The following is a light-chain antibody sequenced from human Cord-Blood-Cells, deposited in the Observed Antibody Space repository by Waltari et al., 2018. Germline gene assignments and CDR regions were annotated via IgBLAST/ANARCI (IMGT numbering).Light chain of an antibody. CDR2: AAV. J-gene: IGKJ4*01. CDR1: QSISSY. Sequence: DIRMPTSPSPPSASVGDRVTITCRASQSISSYLNWYQQKPGKAPKLLIYAAVSLQSGVPSSCSGSGSGTDFTLTISSLQPEDCATYYWQQSYSTLSFGGGTKVEIK. V-gene: IGKV1-39*01. CDR3: QQSYSTLS.